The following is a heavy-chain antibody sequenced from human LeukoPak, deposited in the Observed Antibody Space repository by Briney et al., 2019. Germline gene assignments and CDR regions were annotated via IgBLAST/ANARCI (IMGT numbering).Heavy chain of an antibody. J-gene: IGHJ4*02. D-gene: IGHD6-19*01. V-gene: IGHV1-2*02. Sequence: ASVKVSCTASGYTFTAYYMHWVRQAPGQGLEWMGWINPNSGGTNYAQKFQGRVTMTRDTSISTAYTELSRLRSDDTAVYYCARPPYSSGPLLGYWGQGTLVTVSS. CDR3: ARPPYSSGPLLGY. CDR1: GYTFTAYY. CDR2: INPNSGGT.